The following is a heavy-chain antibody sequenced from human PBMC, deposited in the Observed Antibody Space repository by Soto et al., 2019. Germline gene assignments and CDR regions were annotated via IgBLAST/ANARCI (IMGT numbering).Heavy chain of an antibody. V-gene: IGHV1-69*01. J-gene: IGHJ4*01. CDR3: ARTVWGDCPGGGCFSVDF. D-gene: IGHD2-15*01. Sequence: QVQLVQSGAEVKKPGSSVKVSCKVSGATFRTNPIAWVRQAPGQGLEWMGGIVPMSGTQKYAQKFQDRVTIIGDESTCSADTGVMTLSSGNTAIDFWARTVWGDCPGGGCFSVDFWGHGTRINVSS. CDR2: IVPMSGTQ. CDR1: GATFRTNP.